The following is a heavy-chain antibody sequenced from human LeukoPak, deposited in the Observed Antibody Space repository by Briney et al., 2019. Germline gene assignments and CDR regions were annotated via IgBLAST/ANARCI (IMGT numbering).Heavy chain of an antibody. D-gene: IGHD6-19*01. CDR2: VYYSGST. V-gene: IGHV4-39*01. Sequence: PSETLSLTCTVSGGYISSSSYYWGWIRQPPGKGLEWIGSVYYSGSTYYNPSLKSRVTISVDTSKNQFSLKLSSVTAADTAVYYCARHPYSSGWYIGRGAFDIWGQGTMVTVSS. J-gene: IGHJ3*02. CDR1: GGYISSSSYY. CDR3: ARHPYSSGWYIGRGAFDI.